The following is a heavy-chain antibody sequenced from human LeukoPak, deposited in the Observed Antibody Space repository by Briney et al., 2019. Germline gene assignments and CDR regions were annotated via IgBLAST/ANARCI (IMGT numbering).Heavy chain of an antibody. CDR3: TRSMGDY. J-gene: IGHJ4*02. D-gene: IGHD1-26*01. CDR2: IRSEANSYAT. Sequence: QPGGSLRLSCAASGFTFSGSAMHWVRQASRKGLEWVGRIRSEANSYATAYAASVKGRFTISRDDSKNTAYLQMNSLKTEDTAVYYCTRSMGDYWGQGTLVTVSS. CDR1: GFTFSGSA. V-gene: IGHV3-73*01.